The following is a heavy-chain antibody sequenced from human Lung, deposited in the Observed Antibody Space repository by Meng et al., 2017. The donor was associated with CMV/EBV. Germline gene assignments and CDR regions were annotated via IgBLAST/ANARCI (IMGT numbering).Heavy chain of an antibody. Sequence: GEXXKISCKGSGYSFTSYWIGWVRQMPGKGLEWMGIIYLGDSDTRYSPSFQGQVIISADKSISTAYLQWSSLKASDTAMYYCARTTTPHYYYYGMDFWGQGXTVTVSS. CDR2: IYLGDSDT. D-gene: IGHD4-17*01. CDR1: GYSFTSYW. J-gene: IGHJ6*02. CDR3: ARTTTPHYYYYGMDF. V-gene: IGHV5-51*01.